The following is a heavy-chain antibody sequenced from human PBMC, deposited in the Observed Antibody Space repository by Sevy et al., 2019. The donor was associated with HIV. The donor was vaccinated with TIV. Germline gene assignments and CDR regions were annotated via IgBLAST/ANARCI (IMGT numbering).Heavy chain of an antibody. CDR1: GFTFSTYA. Sequence: GESLKISCAASGFTFSTYAMTWVRQAPGKGLDWVSSISGSGDSTYYADSVKGRFTISRDNSKNTVDLQMNSLSDDETAIYYCAKVGTTVSIYYYYGMDVWGQGTTVTVSS. CDR2: ISGSGDST. J-gene: IGHJ6*02. V-gene: IGHV3-23*01. CDR3: AKVGTTVSIYYYYGMDV. D-gene: IGHD4-17*01.